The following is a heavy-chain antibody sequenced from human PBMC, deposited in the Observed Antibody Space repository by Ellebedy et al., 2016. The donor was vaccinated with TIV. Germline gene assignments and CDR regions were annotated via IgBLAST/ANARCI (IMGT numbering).Heavy chain of an antibody. Sequence: GESLKISCEASGFTFSAFAMGWVRQTPGKGLEWVSGMHGSGRGISYSESVKGRFIISRDNSKNTLYLQRNSLRAEDTAIYYCAKGRSGTYIHHAFDYWGQGTLVTVSS. CDR3: AKGRSGTYIHHAFDY. V-gene: IGHV3-23*01. D-gene: IGHD1-14*01. J-gene: IGHJ4*02. CDR1: GFTFSAFA. CDR2: MHGSGRGI.